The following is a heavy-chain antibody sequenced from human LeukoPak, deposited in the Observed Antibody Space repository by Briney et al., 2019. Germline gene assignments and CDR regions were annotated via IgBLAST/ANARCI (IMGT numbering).Heavy chain of an antibody. J-gene: IGHJ4*02. D-gene: IGHD5-24*01. CDR1: GFTFSSYA. V-gene: IGHV3-30*04. CDR2: ISYDGSNK. Sequence: PGGSLRLSCAASGFTFSSYAMHWVRQAPGKGLERVAVISYDGSNKYYADSVKGRFTISRDNSKNTLYLQMNSLRAEDTAVYYCARSRDGYNYNDYWGQGTLVTVSS. CDR3: ARSRDGYNYNDY.